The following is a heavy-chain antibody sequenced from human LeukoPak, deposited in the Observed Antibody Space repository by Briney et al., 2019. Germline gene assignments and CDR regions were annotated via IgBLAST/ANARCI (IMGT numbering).Heavy chain of an antibody. CDR1: GFTFSSYA. J-gene: IGHJ2*01. CDR3: ARPRGWERRWYFDL. CDR2: ISSSGTYI. V-gene: IGHV3-21*01. Sequence: GGSLRLSCAASGFTFSSYAMHWVRQAPGKGLEWVSSISSSGTYIYYAGSMKGRFTISRDNAKNSLYLQMDSLRAEDTAVYYCARPRGWERRWYFDLWGRGTLVTVSS. D-gene: IGHD1-26*01.